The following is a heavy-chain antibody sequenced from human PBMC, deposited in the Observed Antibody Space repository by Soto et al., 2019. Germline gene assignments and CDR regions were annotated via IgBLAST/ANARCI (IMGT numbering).Heavy chain of an antibody. Sequence: GGSLRLSCAASGFTFSSYAMSWVRQAPGKGLEWVSAISGSGGSTYYADSVKGRFTISRDNSKNTLYLQMNSLRAEDTAVYYCAKDLAYCGGDCYSPFDYWGQGTLVTVSS. CDR3: AKDLAYCGGDCYSPFDY. J-gene: IGHJ4*02. CDR1: GFTFSSYA. V-gene: IGHV3-23*01. D-gene: IGHD2-21*02. CDR2: ISGSGGST.